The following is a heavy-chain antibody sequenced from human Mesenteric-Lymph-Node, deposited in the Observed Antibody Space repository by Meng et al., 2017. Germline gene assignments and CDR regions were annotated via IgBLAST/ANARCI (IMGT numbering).Heavy chain of an antibody. CDR2: INTNSGNP. CDR3: AREGAVAGHGMDV. Sequence: QVQLVQSGSELKNPGASVKVSCKASGYTFSSRAMNWVRQAPGQGREWMGWINTNSGNPMYAQGFTGRCVFSLDTSVSTAYLQISSLKAEDTAVYYCAREGAVAGHGMDVWGQGTTVTVSS. CDR1: GYTFSSRA. D-gene: IGHD6-19*01. V-gene: IGHV7-4-1*02. J-gene: IGHJ6*02.